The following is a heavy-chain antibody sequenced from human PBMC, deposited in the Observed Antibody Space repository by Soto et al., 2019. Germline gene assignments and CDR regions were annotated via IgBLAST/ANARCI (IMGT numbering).Heavy chain of an antibody. V-gene: IGHV1-18*01. CDR1: GYTFTSYG. CDR2: ISAYNGNT. CDR3: ASRLKAPDDAFDI. Sequence: ASVKVSCKASGYTFTSYGISWVRQAPGQGLEWMGWISAYNGNTNYAQKLQGRVTMTTDTSTSTAYMELRSLRSDDTAVYYCASRLKAPDDAFDIWGQGTMVNVSS. D-gene: IGHD2-21*02. J-gene: IGHJ3*02.